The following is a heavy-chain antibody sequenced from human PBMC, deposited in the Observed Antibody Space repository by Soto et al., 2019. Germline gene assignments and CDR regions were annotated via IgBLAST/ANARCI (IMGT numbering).Heavy chain of an antibody. Sequence: AASVKVSCKASGYTFTSYDINWVRQATGQGLEWMGWMNPNRGNTGYAQKFQGRVTMARNTSISTAYMELSSLRSEDTAVYYCARGLRKYYSNEGGMDVWGQGTTVTVSS. CDR2: MNPNRGNT. CDR3: ARGLRKYYSNEGGMDV. CDR1: GYTFTSYD. V-gene: IGHV1-8*01. J-gene: IGHJ6*02. D-gene: IGHD4-4*01.